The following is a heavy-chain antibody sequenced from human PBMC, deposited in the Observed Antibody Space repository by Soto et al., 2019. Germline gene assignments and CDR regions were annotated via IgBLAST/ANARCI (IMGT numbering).Heavy chain of an antibody. D-gene: IGHD6-6*01. CDR2: IYYTGST. J-gene: IGHJ6*02. V-gene: IGHV4-61*01. Sequence: SETLSLTCTVSGDSVNSGNYYWSWIRQPPGEGLEWIGYIYYTGSTNYNPSLKSRVTISLDTSKNEFSLKLSSVTAADAAVYYCAREVRPSYQYYGMDVWRQGTTVTVSS. CDR3: AREVRPSYQYYGMDV. CDR1: GDSVNSGNYY.